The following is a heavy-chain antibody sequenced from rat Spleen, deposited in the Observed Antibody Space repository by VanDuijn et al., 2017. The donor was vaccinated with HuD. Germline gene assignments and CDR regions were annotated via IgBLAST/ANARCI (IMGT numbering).Heavy chain of an antibody. CDR1: GFTFSNYG. Sequence: EVQLVESGGGLVQPGRSLKLSCAVSGFTFSNYGMHWIRQAPTKGLEWVASISPSGAITDYRDSVKCRFAISRDIAKSALYLQMDSLGSEDTATYYCATAGTRISRFAYWGQGTLVTVSS. CDR3: ATAGTRISRFAY. J-gene: IGHJ3*01. CDR2: ISPSGAIT. D-gene: IGHD1-4*01. V-gene: IGHV5-19*01.